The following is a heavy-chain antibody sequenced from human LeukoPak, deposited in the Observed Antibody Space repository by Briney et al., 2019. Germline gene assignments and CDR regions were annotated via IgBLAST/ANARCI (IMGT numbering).Heavy chain of an antibody. J-gene: IGHJ4*02. CDR2: IYHSGST. D-gene: IGHD4-23*01. CDR1: GGSISSSNW. Sequence: SETLSLTCAVSGGSISSSNWWSWVRQPPGKGLEWIGEIYHSGSTYYNPSLKSRVTISVDTSKNQFSLKLSSVTAADTAVYYCARDYRGGNSGVDYWGQGTLVTVSS. V-gene: IGHV4-4*02. CDR3: ARDYRGGNSGVDY.